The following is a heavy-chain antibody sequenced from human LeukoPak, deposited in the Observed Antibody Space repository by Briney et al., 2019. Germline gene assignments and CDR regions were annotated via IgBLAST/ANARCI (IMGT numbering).Heavy chain of an antibody. CDR1: GFTFSSYA. D-gene: IGHD3-22*01. Sequence: GGSLRLSCAASGFTFSSYAMSWVRQAPGKGLEWVSVIYSGGSTYYADSVKGRFTISRDNSKNTLYLQMNSLRAEDTAVYYCARGYLGYSFDYWGQGTLVTVSS. J-gene: IGHJ4*02. CDR2: IYSGGST. CDR3: ARGYLGYSFDY. V-gene: IGHV3-53*01.